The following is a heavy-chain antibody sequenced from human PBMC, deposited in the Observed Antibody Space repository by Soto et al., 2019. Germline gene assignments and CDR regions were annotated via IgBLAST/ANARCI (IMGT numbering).Heavy chain of an antibody. CDR3: ARAYYDSSGYRSHFDY. CDR1: GGSTSSGGYS. D-gene: IGHD3-22*01. V-gene: IGHV4-30-2*01. CDR2: IYHSGST. Sequence: PSETLSLTCAVSGGSTSSGGYSWSWIRQPPGKGLEWIGYIYHSGSTYYNPSLKSRVTISVDRSKNQFSLKLSSVTAADTAVYYCARAYYDSSGYRSHFDYWGQGTLVTVSS. J-gene: IGHJ4*02.